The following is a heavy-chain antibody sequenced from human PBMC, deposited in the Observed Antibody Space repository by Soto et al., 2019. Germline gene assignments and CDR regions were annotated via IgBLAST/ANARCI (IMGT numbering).Heavy chain of an antibody. D-gene: IGHD3-3*01. J-gene: IGHJ4*02. V-gene: IGHV4-59*01. CDR2: IYYSGST. Sequence: SETLSLTCTVSGGSISSYYWSWIRQPPGKGLEWIGYIYYSGSTNYNPSLKSRVTISVDTSKNQFSLKLSSVTAADTAVYYCARSPPSRDYDFWSGYYDYWGQGTLVTVSS. CDR3: ARSPPSRDYDFWSGYYDY. CDR1: GGSISSYY.